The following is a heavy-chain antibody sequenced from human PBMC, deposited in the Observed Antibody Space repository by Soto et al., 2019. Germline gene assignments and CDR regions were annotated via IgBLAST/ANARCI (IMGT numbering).Heavy chain of an antibody. J-gene: IGHJ6*02. CDR2: ISYDGSNK. CDR1: GFTFSSYA. V-gene: IGHV3-30-3*01. Sequence: GGSLRLSCAASGFTFSSYAMHWVRQAPGKGLEWVAVISYDGSNKYYADSVKGRFTISRDDSKNTLYLQMNSLRAEDTAVYYCARDRIAGGDYYYYYGMDVWGQGTTVTVSS. CDR3: ARDRIAGGDYYYYYGMDV. D-gene: IGHD6-13*01.